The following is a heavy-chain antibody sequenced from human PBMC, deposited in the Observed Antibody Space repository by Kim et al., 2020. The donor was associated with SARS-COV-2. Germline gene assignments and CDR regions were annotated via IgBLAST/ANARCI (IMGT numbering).Heavy chain of an antibody. D-gene: IGHD3-3*01. V-gene: IGHV4-34*01. Sequence: SETLSLTCAVYGGSFSGYYWSWIRQPPGKGLEWIGEINHSGSTNYNPSLKSRVTISVDTSKNQFSLKLSSVTAADTAVYYCARVRRVRLEWLLYRGNWF. J-gene: IGHJ5*01. CDR3: ARVRRVRLEWLLYRGNWF. CDR1: GGSFSGYY. CDR2: INHSGST.